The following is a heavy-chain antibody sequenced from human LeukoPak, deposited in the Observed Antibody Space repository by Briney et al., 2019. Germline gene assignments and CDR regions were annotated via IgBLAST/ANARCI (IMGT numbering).Heavy chain of an antibody. Sequence: ASVKVSCKVSGYTLTELSMHWVRQAPGKGLEWMGGFDPEDGETIYAQKFQGRVTMTEDTSTDTANMELSSLRSEDTAVYYCATDMAVAGRWFDPWGQGTLVTVSS. V-gene: IGHV1-24*01. CDR3: ATDMAVAGRWFDP. J-gene: IGHJ5*02. CDR2: FDPEDGET. CDR1: GYTLTELS. D-gene: IGHD6-19*01.